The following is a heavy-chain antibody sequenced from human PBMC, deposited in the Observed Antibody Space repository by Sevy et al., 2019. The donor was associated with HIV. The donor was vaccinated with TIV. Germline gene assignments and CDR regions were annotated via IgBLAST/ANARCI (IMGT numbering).Heavy chain of an antibody. Sequence: ASVKVSCKASGYSNSDYYMHWVRLAPGQGLEWMGIINPRGDTTKYAQKFQGRVTMTRDTSTSTVYMDLSSLRSEDTAVYYCARGGYYYASGTYSYSYYYMGVWGKWTTVTVSS. CDR1: GYSNSDYY. CDR2: INPRGDTT. J-gene: IGHJ6*03. CDR3: ARGGYYYASGTYSYSYYYMGV. D-gene: IGHD3-10*01. V-gene: IGHV1-46*01.